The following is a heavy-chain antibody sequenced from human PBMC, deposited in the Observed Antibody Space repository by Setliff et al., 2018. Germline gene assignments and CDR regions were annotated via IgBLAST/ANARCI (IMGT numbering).Heavy chain of an antibody. CDR2: IYYSGST. CDR1: GGSFTTYY. Sequence: PSETLSLTCTVSGGSFTTYYWSWIRQSPGKGLEWIGYIYYSGSTNYNPSLKSRVSISVDTSKNQFSLRLTSVTAADTAVYYCARIAYGSGSYYFDYWGQGTLVTVSS. V-gene: IGHV4-59*12. D-gene: IGHD3-10*01. CDR3: ARIAYGSGSYYFDY. J-gene: IGHJ4*02.